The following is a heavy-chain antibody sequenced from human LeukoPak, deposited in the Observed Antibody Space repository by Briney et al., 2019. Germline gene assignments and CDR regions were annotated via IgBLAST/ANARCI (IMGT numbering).Heavy chain of an antibody. V-gene: IGHV1-2*02. CDR2: INPNSGGT. CDR1: GYTFTGYY. D-gene: IGHD2-15*01. CDR3: ARDYCSGGSCYLGAFDI. J-gene: IGHJ3*02. Sequence: ASVKVSCTASGYTFTGYYMHWVRQAPGQGLEWMGWINPNSGGTNYAQKFQGRVTMTRDTSISTAYVELRRLRCDDTAVYYCARDYCSGGSCYLGAFDIWGQGTMVTVSS.